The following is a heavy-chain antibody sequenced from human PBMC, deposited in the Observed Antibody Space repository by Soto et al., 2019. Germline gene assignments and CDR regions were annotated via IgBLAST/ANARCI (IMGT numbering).Heavy chain of an antibody. CDR3: ARGHRGATAFDY. V-gene: IGHV4-39*01. D-gene: IGHD5-12*01. J-gene: IGHJ4*02. CDR1: GGSISSSSYY. CDR2: IYYSGST. Sequence: SETLSLTCTVSGGSISSSSYYWGWIRQPPGKGLEWIGSIYYSGSTYYNPSLKSRVTISVDTSKNQFSLKLSSVTAADTAVYYCARGHRGATAFDYWGQGTLVTVSS.